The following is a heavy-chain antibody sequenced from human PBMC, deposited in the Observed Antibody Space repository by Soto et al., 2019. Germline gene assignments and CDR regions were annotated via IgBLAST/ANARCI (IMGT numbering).Heavy chain of an antibody. V-gene: IGHV1-69*13. CDR3: AISHYYGSGYVPAPPMDV. CDR2: IIPIFGTA. Sequence: ASVKVSCKASGGTFSSYAISWVRQAPGQGLEWMGGIIPIFGTANYAQKFQGRVTITADESTSTAYMELSSLRSEDTAVYYCAISHYYGSGYVPAPPMDVWGQGTTVTVSS. J-gene: IGHJ6*02. CDR1: GGTFSSYA. D-gene: IGHD3-10*01.